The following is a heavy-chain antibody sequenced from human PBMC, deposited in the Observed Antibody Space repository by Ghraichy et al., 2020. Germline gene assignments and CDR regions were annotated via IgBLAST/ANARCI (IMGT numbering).Heavy chain of an antibody. CDR1: GFPFSRYS. CDR2: IRPDGIDI. V-gene: IGHV3-48*02. J-gene: IGHJ4*02. Sequence: GESLNISCATSGFPFSRYSMTWVRQSPGKGLESVAYIRPDGIDIFYADSVKGRFTVSRDNARNSLYLQMNSLRDEDTSLYYCARDSDWTFDSWGQGTLVTVSS. CDR3: ARDSDWTFDS. D-gene: IGHD3/OR15-3a*01.